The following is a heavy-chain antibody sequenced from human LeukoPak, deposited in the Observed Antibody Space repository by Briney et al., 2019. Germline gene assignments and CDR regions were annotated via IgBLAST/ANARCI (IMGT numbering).Heavy chain of an antibody. CDR2: IYYSGST. Sequence: SETLSLTCTVSGGSIGSGDYYWSWIRQPPGKGLEWIGYIYYSGSTYYNPSLKSRVTISVDTSKNQFSLKLSSVTAADTAVYYCARGVVPAATVPSGYYYYYYMDVWGKGTTVTVSS. CDR3: ARGVVPAATVPSGYYYYYYMDV. V-gene: IGHV4-30-4*08. CDR1: GGSIGSGDYY. J-gene: IGHJ6*03. D-gene: IGHD2-2*01.